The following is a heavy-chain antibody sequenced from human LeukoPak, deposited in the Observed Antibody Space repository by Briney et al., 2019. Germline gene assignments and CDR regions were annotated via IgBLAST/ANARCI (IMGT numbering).Heavy chain of an antibody. D-gene: IGHD3-10*01. Sequence: SETLSLTCTVSSASINGYVWSWVRQPAGKRVEWIGRIYSSGSSNYNPSLKSRVTMSIDTSKNQFSLKVTSVTAADTAVYYCARAGDLVRNQRSYSMDVWGNRTTVTVSS. V-gene: IGHV4-4*07. CDR3: ARAGDLVRNQRSYSMDV. CDR2: IYSSGSS. J-gene: IGHJ6*03. CDR1: SASINGYV.